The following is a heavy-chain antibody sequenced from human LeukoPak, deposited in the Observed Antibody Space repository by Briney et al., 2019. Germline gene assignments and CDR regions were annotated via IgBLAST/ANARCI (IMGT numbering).Heavy chain of an antibody. CDR1: GFTFSSYA. Sequence: GGSLRLSCAASGFTFSSYAMSWVRQAPGKGLEWGSAFSGCCGSTYYADFVKGRFTISRDNSKNTLYLQMNSLGAEDTAVYYCAKGAGPYCGTTSCYNDYWGQGTLVTVP. CDR2: FSGCCGST. CDR3: AKGAGPYCGTTSCYNDY. J-gene: IGHJ4*02. D-gene: IGHD2-2*01. V-gene: IGHV3-23*01.